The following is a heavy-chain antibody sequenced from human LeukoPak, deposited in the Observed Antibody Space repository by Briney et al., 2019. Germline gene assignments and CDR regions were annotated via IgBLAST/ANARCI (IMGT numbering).Heavy chain of an antibody. CDR1: GGSVSNYY. J-gene: IGHJ4*02. V-gene: IGHV4-59*08. CDR3: ARRGGYSSSEFDY. CDR2: IYDSGST. Sequence: SETLSHTCTVSGGSVSNYYWSWVRQPPGKGLEWIGYIYDSGSTNYNPSLKSRVTISVDTSNNQFSLKLRSVTAADTAVYYCARRGGYSSSEFDYWGRGALVTVSS. D-gene: IGHD6-13*01.